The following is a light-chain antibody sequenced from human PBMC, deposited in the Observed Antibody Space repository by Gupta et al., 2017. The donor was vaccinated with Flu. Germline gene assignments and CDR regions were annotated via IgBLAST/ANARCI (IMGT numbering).Light chain of an antibody. J-gene: IGKJ1*01. CDR1: QSISNW. Sequence: DIQMTQSPSTLSASVGDSVPITCRASQSISNWLAWYQQKPGEAPKVLIYKASELESGVPSRFSGRGSGKEFTLTISSLQPDDFATYYCQQYNSYARTFGQGTKVEVK. CDR2: KAS. CDR3: QQYNSYART. V-gene: IGKV1-5*03.